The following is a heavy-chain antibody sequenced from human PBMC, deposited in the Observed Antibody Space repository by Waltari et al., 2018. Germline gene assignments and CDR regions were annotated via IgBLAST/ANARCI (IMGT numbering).Heavy chain of an antibody. V-gene: IGHV3-30-3*01. Sequence: QVQLVESGGGVVQPGRSLRLSCAASGFTFSSYAMHWVRQAPGRGLEWVAVISYDGSNKYYADSVKGRFTISRDNSKNTLYLQMNSLRAEDTAVYYCARDGAITIFGVVIFLFDYWGQGTLVTVSS. J-gene: IGHJ4*02. CDR1: GFTFSSYA. CDR2: ISYDGSNK. D-gene: IGHD3-3*01. CDR3: ARDGAITIFGVVIFLFDY.